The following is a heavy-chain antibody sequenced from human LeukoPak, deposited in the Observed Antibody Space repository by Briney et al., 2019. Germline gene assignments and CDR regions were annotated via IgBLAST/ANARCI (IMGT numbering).Heavy chain of an antibody. J-gene: IGHJ4*02. CDR1: GGSISSSSYY. CDR3: ARAYSGSSREDY. Sequence: SETLSLTCTVSGGSISSSSYYWGWIRQPPGKGLEWIGSIYYSGSTYYNPSLKSRVTISVDTSKNQFSLKLSSVTAADTAVYYCARAYSGSSREDYWGQGTLVTVSS. D-gene: IGHD1-26*01. CDR2: IYYSGST. V-gene: IGHV4-39*01.